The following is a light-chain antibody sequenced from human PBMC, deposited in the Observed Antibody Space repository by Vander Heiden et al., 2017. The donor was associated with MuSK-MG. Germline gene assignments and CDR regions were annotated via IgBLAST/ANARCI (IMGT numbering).Light chain of an antibody. CDR1: SSDVGGYNY. V-gene: IGLV2-11*01. CDR2: DVS. J-gene: IGLJ2*01. CDR3: CSYAGSYTLGV. Sequence: QSALTQPRSVSGSPGQSVTISCTGTSSDVGGYNYVSWYQQHPGKAPKLMIYDVSKRPSGVPDRFSGSKSGNTASLTISGLQAEDEADYYCCSYAGSYTLGVFGGGTKLTGL.